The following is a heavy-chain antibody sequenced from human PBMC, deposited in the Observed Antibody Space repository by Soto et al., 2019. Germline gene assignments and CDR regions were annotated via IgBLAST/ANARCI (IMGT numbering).Heavy chain of an antibody. D-gene: IGHD3-22*01. CDR3: ARERNRDTEDSSGYPPYFDY. CDR1: GGTFSSYA. Sequence: QVQLVQSGAEVKKPGSSVKVSCKASGGTFSSYAISWVRQAPGQGLEWMGGIIPIFGTANYAQKFQGRVTITSDESTSTAYMELSSLRAEDTAVYYCARERNRDTEDSSGYPPYFDYWGQGTLVTVSS. V-gene: IGHV1-69*01. CDR2: IIPIFGTA. J-gene: IGHJ4*02.